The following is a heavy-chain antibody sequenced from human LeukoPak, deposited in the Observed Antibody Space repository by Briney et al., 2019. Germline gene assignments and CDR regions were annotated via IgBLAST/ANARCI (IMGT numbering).Heavy chain of an antibody. J-gene: IGHJ4*02. Sequence: PSETLSLTCTVSGGSISSYYWSWIRQPPGKGLEWIRYIYYSGSTNYNPSLKSRVTISVDTSKNQFSLKLSSVTAADTAVYYCARHARAAGRVDYWGQGTLVTVSS. D-gene: IGHD1-26*01. CDR2: IYYSGST. CDR1: GGSISSYY. CDR3: ARHARAAGRVDY. V-gene: IGHV4-59*08.